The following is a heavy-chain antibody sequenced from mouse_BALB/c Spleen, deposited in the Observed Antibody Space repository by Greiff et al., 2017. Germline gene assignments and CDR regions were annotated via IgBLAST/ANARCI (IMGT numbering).Heavy chain of an antibody. Sequence: EVQLVESGGGLVKPGGSLKLSCAASGFAFSSYDMSWVRQTPEKRLEWVAYISSGGGSTYYPDTVKGRFTISRDNAKNTLYLQMSSLKSEDTAMYYCARRLYYGNYAFAYWGQGTLVTVSA. V-gene: IGHV5-12-1*01. CDR1: GFAFSSYD. CDR3: ARRLYYGNYAFAY. CDR2: ISSGGGST. J-gene: IGHJ3*01. D-gene: IGHD2-1*01.